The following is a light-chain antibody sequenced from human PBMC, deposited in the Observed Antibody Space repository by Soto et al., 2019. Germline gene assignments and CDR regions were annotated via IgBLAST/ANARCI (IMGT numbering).Light chain of an antibody. V-gene: IGKV3-11*01. CDR2: DAS. CDR1: QSVSSY. CDR3: QQRSNWPRGT. Sequence: EIVLTQSPATLSLSPGERATLSCRASQSVSSYLAWYQQKPGQAPRLLIYDASNRATGIPARFSGSGSGTDFTLIISSLGPEDFAVYYCQQRSNWPRGTFGGGTKVEIK. J-gene: IGKJ4*01.